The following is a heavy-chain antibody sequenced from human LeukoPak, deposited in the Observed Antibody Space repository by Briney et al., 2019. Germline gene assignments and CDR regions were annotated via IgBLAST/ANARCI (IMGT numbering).Heavy chain of an antibody. J-gene: IGHJ5*02. V-gene: IGHV4-39*01. CDR1: GGSISSSSYY. D-gene: IGHD3-10*01. CDR2: IYYSGST. Sequence: PSETLSLTCTVSGGSISSSSYYWGWIRQPPGRGLEWIGSIYYSGSTYYNPSLKSRVTISVDTSKNQFSLKLSSVTAADTAVYYCARFNGSGSYYRDNWFDPWGLGTLVTVSS. CDR3: ARFNGSGSYYRDNWFDP.